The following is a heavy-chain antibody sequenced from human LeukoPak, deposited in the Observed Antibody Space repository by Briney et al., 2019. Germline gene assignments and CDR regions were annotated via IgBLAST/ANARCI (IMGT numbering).Heavy chain of an antibody. J-gene: IGHJ4*02. D-gene: IGHD3-22*01. CDR3: ARVGMGYYYDSSGLGLFDY. Sequence: PGGSLRLSCAASGFTFSSYGMHWVRQAPGKGLEWVAVISYDGSNKYYADSVKGRFTISRDNSKNTLYLQMNSLRAEDTAVYYCARVGMGYYYDSSGLGLFDYWGQGTLVTVSS. CDR1: GFTFSSYG. CDR2: ISYDGSNK. V-gene: IGHV3-30*03.